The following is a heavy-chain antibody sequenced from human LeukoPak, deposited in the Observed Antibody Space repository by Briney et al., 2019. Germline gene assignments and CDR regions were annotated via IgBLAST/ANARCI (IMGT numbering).Heavy chain of an antibody. CDR2: ISGYNGNT. V-gene: IGHV1-18*01. CDR3: ARAVSADH. CDR1: GYXFTSYG. Sequence: ASVKVSCKASGYXFTSYGISWVRQAPGQGLEWMGWISGYNGNTNYAQKLQERDTMTTDTYTSTAYMELRTLRSDDTAVYYCARAVSADHWGQGTLVTVSS. J-gene: IGHJ4*02.